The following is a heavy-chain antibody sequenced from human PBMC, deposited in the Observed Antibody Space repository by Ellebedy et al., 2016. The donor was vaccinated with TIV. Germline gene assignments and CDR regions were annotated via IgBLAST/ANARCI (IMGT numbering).Heavy chain of an antibody. CDR2: INKDGSKI. Sequence: GESLKISCTASGFTFSDFWMIWVRQAPQKGLEWVANINKDGSKIYYADSVKGRFTISRDNPRNSLYLQMNSLRADDGAMYYCVRDSGARSGDNYYDAFDFWGRGTMVTVSS. V-gene: IGHV3-7*01. CDR3: VRDSGARSGDNYYDAFDF. D-gene: IGHD3-22*01. CDR1: GFTFSDFW. J-gene: IGHJ3*01.